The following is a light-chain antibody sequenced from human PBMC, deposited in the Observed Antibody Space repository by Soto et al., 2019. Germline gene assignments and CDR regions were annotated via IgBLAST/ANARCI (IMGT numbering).Light chain of an antibody. CDR1: QTITTY. J-gene: IGKJ5*01. CDR2: GAS. CDR3: QQRSNWPAN. Sequence: EIVLTHSPATLSLSPGEIATLSCRASQTITTYLAWYQQKPGQPPRLLIYGASNRATGIPARFSGSGSGTDFTLTISNLEPEDFAVYYCQQRSNWPANFGQGTRLEI. V-gene: IGKV3-11*01.